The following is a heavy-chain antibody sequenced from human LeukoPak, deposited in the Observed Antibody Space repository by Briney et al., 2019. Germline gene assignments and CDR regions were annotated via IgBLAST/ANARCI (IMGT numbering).Heavy chain of an antibody. CDR2: IDKTSTNI. Sequence: GGSLSLSCTASGFSFTSYSLNWVRQAPGRGLEWVSYIDKTSTNIYYADSVKGRFTISRDNAKNSLYLQMNSLRAEDTAVYYCARGLGYYYDSSGYYFDYWGQGTLVTVSS. CDR1: GFSFTSYS. V-gene: IGHV3-48*04. CDR3: ARGLGYYYDSSGYYFDY. J-gene: IGHJ4*02. D-gene: IGHD3-22*01.